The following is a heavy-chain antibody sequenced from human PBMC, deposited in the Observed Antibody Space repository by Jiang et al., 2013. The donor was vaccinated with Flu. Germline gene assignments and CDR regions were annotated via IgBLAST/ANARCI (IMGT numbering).Heavy chain of an antibody. V-gene: IGHV4-31*01. CDR1: GGSISSGGYF. D-gene: IGHD5-18*01. CDR3: ARGRGGYGYGPQYYFDY. Sequence: PGLVKPSQTLSLTCTVSGGSISSGGYFWSWIRQHPGKGLEWIGYIYYSGTTDYNPSLKSLVTISVDTSKKQFSLKLSSVTAADTAMYYCARGRGGYGYGPQYYFDYWGQGTLVTVSS. CDR2: IYYSGTT. J-gene: IGHJ4*02.